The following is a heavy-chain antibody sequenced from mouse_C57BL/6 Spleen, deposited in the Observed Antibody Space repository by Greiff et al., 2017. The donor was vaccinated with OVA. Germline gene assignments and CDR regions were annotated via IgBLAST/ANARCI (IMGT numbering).Heavy chain of an antibody. D-gene: IGHD2-4*01. J-gene: IGHJ3*01. CDR1: GYSITSGYY. Sequence: ESGPGLVKPSQSLSLTCSVTGYSITSGYYWNWIRQFPGNKLEWMGYISYDGSNNYNPSLKNRISITRDTSKNQFFLKLNSVTTEDTATYYCACHYDGFAYWGQGTLVTVSA. CDR3: ACHYDGFAY. CDR2: ISYDGSN. V-gene: IGHV3-6*01.